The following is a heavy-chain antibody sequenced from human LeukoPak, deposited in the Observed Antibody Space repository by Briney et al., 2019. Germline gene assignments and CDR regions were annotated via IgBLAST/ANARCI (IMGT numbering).Heavy chain of an antibody. J-gene: IGHJ4*02. Sequence: GGSLRLSCAASGFTFSGYSMNWVRQAPGKGLEWVSSISSSSSYIYYADSVKGRFTISRDNAKNSLYLQMNSLRAEDTAVYYCAREASYCSSTSCTYYFDYWGQGTLVTVSS. CDR3: AREASYCSSTSCTYYFDY. D-gene: IGHD2-2*01. V-gene: IGHV3-21*01. CDR1: GFTFSGYS. CDR2: ISSSSSYI.